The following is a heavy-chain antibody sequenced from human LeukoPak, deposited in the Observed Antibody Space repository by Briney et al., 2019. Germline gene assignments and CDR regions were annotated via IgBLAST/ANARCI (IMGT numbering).Heavy chain of an antibody. D-gene: IGHD2-8*02. CDR1: GYTITSYY. J-gene: IGHJ6*03. CDR2: INPSGGST. CDR3: ARDGRSLYWATRGRLDYYYMDV. V-gene: IGHV1-46*01. Sequence: ASVKVSCKASGYTITSYYMHWVRQAPGQGLEWMGIINPSGGSTSYAQKFQGRVTMTRDMSTSTVYMELSSLRSEDTAVYYCARDGRSLYWATRGRLDYYYMDVWGKGTTVTVSS.